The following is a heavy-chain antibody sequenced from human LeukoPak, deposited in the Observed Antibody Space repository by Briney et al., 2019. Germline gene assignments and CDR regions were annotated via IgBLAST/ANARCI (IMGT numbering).Heavy chain of an antibody. V-gene: IGHV3-7*01. J-gene: IGHJ4*02. D-gene: IGHD3-10*01. Sequence: GGSLRLSCAASGFIFSNYGMTWVRQAPGKGLEWVANIKQDGSEKYYVDSVKGRFTISRDNAKNSLYLQMNSLRAEDTAVYYCARGVGVRGVISQPLEVWGQGTLVIVSS. CDR2: IKQDGSEK. CDR1: GFIFSNYG. CDR3: ARGVGVRGVISQPLEV.